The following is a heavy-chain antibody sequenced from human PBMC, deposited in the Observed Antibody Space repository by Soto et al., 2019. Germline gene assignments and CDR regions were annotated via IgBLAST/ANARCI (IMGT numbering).Heavy chain of an antibody. CDR3: ARGAAAAGLFDY. D-gene: IGHD6-13*01. J-gene: IGHJ4*02. CDR1: GGSISTNNW. V-gene: IGHV4-4*02. CDR2: IYHSGTT. Sequence: QVQLQESGPGLVKPSGTLSLTCAVSGGSISTNNWWSWVRQPPGKGLEWIGEIYHSGTTNYIPSLKSRVTLSVDKSKNQFSLRLSSVTAADPAMYYCARGAAAAGLFDYWGQGILVTVSS.